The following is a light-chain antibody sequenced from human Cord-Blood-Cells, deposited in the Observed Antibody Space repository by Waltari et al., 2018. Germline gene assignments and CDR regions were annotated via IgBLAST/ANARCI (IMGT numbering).Light chain of an antibody. J-gene: IGKJ1*01. CDR3: QQYNNWPWT. CDR1: QSVSSN. V-gene: IGKV3-15*01. Sequence: EIVMTQSPATLSVSPGERATLSCRASQSVSSNLAWYQQKPGQAPRLLIYGASTRATGIPARFIVSGSGTEFTLTISSLQSEYFAVYYCQQYNNWPWTFGQGTKVEIK. CDR2: GAS.